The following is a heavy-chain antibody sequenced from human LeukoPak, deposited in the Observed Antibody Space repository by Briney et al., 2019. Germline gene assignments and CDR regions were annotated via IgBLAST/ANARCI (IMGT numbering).Heavy chain of an antibody. J-gene: IGHJ4*02. D-gene: IGHD3-22*01. CDR1: GGSISSGSFY. Sequence: NPSETLSLTCTVSGGSISSGSFYWGWIRQPPGKGLEWIGSISYSGSTYYNPSLKSRVTISVHTSKNQFSLKLSSVTAADTAVYYCARDQYYYDSSGYEFDYWGQGTLVTVSS. V-gene: IGHV4-39*02. CDR3: ARDQYYYDSSGYEFDY. CDR2: ISYSGST.